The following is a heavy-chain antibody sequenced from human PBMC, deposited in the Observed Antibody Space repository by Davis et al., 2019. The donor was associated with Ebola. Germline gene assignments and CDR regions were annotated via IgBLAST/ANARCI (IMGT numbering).Heavy chain of an antibody. V-gene: IGHV1-8*02. CDR3: ARGGGTTADGQGL. D-gene: IGHD2/OR15-2a*01. CDR2: ISPNSGNT. CDR1: GYTFTGYY. Sequence: AASVKVSCKASGYTFTGYYIHWVRQAPGQGLQWMGWISPNSGNTGYAQKFQGRVTMTRNTSISTAYMELSSLRSEDTAVYYCARGGGTTADGQGLWGRGTLVTVSS. J-gene: IGHJ2*01.